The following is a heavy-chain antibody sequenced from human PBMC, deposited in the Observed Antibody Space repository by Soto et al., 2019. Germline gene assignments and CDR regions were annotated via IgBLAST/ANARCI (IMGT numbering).Heavy chain of an antibody. V-gene: IGHV3-48*01. CDR3: ARDLTVVPAASNWFDP. D-gene: IGHD2-2*01. J-gene: IGHJ5*02. Sequence: GGSLRLSCAASGFTFSSYSMNWVRQAPGKGLEWVSYISSSSSTIYYADSVKGRFTISRDNAKNSLYLQMNSLRAEDTAVYYCARDLTVVPAASNWFDPWGQGTLVTVSS. CDR2: ISSSSSTI. CDR1: GFTFSSYS.